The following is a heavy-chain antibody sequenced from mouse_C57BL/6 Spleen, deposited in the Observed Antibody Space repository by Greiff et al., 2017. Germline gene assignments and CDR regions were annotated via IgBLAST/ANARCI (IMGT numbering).Heavy chain of an antibody. CDR1: GYTFTSYW. V-gene: IGHV1-64*01. J-gene: IGHJ1*03. D-gene: IGHD2-4*01. Sequence: QVQLQQPGAELVKPGASVKLSCKASGYTFTSYWMHWVKQRPGQGLEWIGMIHPNSGSTNYNEKFKSKATLTVDKSYSTAYLQLSSLTSEDSAVYYCARSNYDYDTMYFDVWGTGTTVTVSS. CDR3: ARSNYDYDTMYFDV. CDR2: IHPNSGST.